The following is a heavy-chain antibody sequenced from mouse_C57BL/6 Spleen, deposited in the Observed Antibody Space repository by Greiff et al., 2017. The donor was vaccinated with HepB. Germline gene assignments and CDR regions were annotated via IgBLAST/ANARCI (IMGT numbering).Heavy chain of an antibody. CDR2: IDPEDGET. Sequence: EVKLMESGAELVKPGASVKLSCTASGFNIKDYYMHWVKQRTEQGLEWIGRIDPEDGETKYAPTFQGKATITADTSSNTAYLPLSSLTSEDTAVYYCARRGFAYWGQGTLVTFSA. J-gene: IGHJ3*01. V-gene: IGHV14-2*01. CDR1: GFNIKDYY. CDR3: ARRGFAY.